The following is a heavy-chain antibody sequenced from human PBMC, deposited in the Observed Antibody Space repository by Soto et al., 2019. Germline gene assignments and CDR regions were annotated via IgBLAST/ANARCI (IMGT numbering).Heavy chain of an antibody. J-gene: IGHJ3*02. CDR2: LYSGGST. V-gene: IGHV3-53*02. CDR3: ARDRPGDEGDAFDI. Sequence: EVQLVETGGGLIQPGGSLRLSCAASGLTVSSNYMNWVRQAPGKGLEWVSVLYSGGSTHYAVSVKGRFIISRDNSKNTLYLQMNSLRAKDTAVYYCARDRPGDEGDAFDIWGHGTMVTVSS. D-gene: IGHD3-10*01. CDR1: GLTVSSNY.